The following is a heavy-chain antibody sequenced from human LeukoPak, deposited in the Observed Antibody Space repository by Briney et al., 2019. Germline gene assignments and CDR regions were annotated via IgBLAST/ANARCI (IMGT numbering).Heavy chain of an antibody. CDR1: GFTFSSYW. Sequence: GGSLRLSCAASGFTFSSYWMTWVRQAPGKGLEWVANIKADGSDKHYVDSVKGRFTISRDNAKNSLYLQMNSLRAEDTAVYYCARLRHDVVVVSPAWWFAPWGQGTLVTAYS. J-gene: IGHJ5*02. CDR3: ARLRHDVVVVSPAWWFAP. D-gene: IGHD2-2*01. V-gene: IGHV3-7*01. CDR2: IKADGSDK.